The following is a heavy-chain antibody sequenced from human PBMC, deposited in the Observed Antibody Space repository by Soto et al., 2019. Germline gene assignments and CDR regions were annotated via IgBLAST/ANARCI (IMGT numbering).Heavy chain of an antibody. CDR3: ARGKYSSGS. Sequence: GASVEGPCKASGGTFSSYAISWVRQAPGQGLEWMGGIIPIFGTANYAQKFQGRVTITADKSTSTDYMELSSLRSEDTAVYYCARGKYSSGSWGQGTLVTVSS. CDR2: IIPIFGTA. V-gene: IGHV1-69*06. J-gene: IGHJ5*02. CDR1: GGTFSSYA. D-gene: IGHD6-19*01.